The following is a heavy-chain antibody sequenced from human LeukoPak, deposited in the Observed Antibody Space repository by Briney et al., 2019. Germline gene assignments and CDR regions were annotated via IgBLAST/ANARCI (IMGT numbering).Heavy chain of an antibody. CDR1: GGSISSYY. Sequence: SETLSLTCSVSGGSISSYYWTRIRQPAGKGLEWIGRINLSGTTNYNPSLKSRVAMSADTSKNQLSLRLSSVTAADTGVYYCATGGGYAQRFDYWGQGTLVTVSS. V-gene: IGHV4-4*07. CDR2: INLSGTT. J-gene: IGHJ4*02. CDR3: ATGGGYAQRFDY. D-gene: IGHD5-12*01.